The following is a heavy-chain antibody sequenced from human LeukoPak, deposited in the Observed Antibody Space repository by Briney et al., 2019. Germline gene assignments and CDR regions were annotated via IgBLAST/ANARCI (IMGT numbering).Heavy chain of an antibody. V-gene: IGHV4-59*11. J-gene: IGHJ2*01. Sequence: SETLSLTCTVSGGSISSHYWSWIRQPPGKGLEWIGYIYYSGSTNYNPSLKSRVTISVDTSKNQFSLKLNSVTAADTAVYYCARMQGPRYFDLWGRGTLVTVSS. CDR3: ARMQGPRYFDL. CDR1: GGSISSHY. CDR2: IYYSGST.